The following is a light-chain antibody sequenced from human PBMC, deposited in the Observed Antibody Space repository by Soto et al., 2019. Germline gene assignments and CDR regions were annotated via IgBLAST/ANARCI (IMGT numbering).Light chain of an antibody. V-gene: IGKV1-27*01. Sequence: DIQMTQSPSSLSASVGDRVTISCRASQGIANYLAWYQQKPVKVPELLIYAASTLHSGVPSRFSGSGSGTDFTLTISSLQPEDVASYYCQQSYSTPLTFGGGTKVEIK. CDR1: QGIANY. CDR2: AAS. CDR3: QQSYSTPLT. J-gene: IGKJ4*01.